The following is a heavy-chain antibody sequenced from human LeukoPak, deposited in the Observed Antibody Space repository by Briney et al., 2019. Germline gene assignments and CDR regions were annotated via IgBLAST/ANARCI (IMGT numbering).Heavy chain of an antibody. D-gene: IGHD1-26*01. V-gene: IGHV3-23*01. CDR1: GFTFTSCA. CDR2: INGVGGST. CDR3: AKGRVGATDFDY. Sequence: GGSLRLSCAASGFTFTSCAMAWFRQAPGKGLQWVSAINGVGGSTFYAGSVKGRFTISRDNSKNMLHLQMNSLRAEDTAVYYCAKGRVGATDFDYWGQGTLVTVSS. J-gene: IGHJ4*02.